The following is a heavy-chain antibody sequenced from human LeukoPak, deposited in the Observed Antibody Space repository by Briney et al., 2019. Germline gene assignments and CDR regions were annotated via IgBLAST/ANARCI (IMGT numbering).Heavy chain of an antibody. V-gene: IGHV3-23*01. D-gene: IGHD2-8*01. CDR3: ARDHLYAFDY. CDR1: GFTFSNYA. Sequence: GGSLRLSCAASGFTFSNYAMSWVRQAPGEGLEWVSAITDSGGSTYYSDSVKGRFTISRDNSKNTLYLQMNSLRAEDTAIYYCARDHLYAFDYWGQGTLVTVSS. CDR2: ITDSGGST. J-gene: IGHJ4*02.